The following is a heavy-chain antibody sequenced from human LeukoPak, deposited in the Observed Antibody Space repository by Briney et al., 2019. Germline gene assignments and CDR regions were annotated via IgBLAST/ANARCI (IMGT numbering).Heavy chain of an antibody. Sequence: ASVKVSCKTSGSTFTGYYMHWVRQAPGQGLEWMGWINYNSGGTNYAQKFQGRVAMTRDTSISTAYMELSGLTSDDTAVYYCARQYSGSYGAFDIWGQGTMVTVSS. J-gene: IGHJ3*02. D-gene: IGHD1-26*01. CDR2: INYNSGGT. CDR3: ARQYSGSYGAFDI. CDR1: GSTFTGYY. V-gene: IGHV1-2*02.